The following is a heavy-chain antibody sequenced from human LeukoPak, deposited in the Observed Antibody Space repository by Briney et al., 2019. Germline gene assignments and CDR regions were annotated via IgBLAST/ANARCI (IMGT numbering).Heavy chain of an antibody. D-gene: IGHD3-3*01. CDR1: GFTFRSYS. Sequence: PGGSLRLSCAASGFTFRSYSMNWVRQAPGKGPGWVSYISSSSTTIYYADSVRGRFTISRDNAQNSLYLQMNSLRAEDTAVYYCARDRGVARDFGVVTMIPGYMDVWGRGTTVTVSS. J-gene: IGHJ6*03. CDR3: ARDRGVARDFGVVTMIPGYMDV. CDR2: ISSSSTTI. V-gene: IGHV3-48*04.